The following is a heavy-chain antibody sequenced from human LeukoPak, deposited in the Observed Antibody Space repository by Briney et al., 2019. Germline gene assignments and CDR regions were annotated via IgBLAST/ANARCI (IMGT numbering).Heavy chain of an antibody. Sequence: PSETLSLTCTVSGGSISSSSYYWGWIRQSPGKGLEWIGTNDYSGNSYYNPSFKSRVTISVDMSKKQFSLDLTSVTAADTAVYYCARHRDYYALAHYYHYYMDVWGKGTTVTVSS. J-gene: IGHJ6*03. D-gene: IGHD3/OR15-3a*01. CDR2: NDYSGNS. CDR1: GGSISSSSYY. V-gene: IGHV4-39*01. CDR3: ARHRDYYALAHYYHYYMDV.